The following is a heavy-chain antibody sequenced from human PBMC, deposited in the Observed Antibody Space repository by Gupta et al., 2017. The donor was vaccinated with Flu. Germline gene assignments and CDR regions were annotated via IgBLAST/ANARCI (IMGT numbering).Heavy chain of an antibody. Sequence: EVQLVESGGGLVQPGGALRLSCGASGFPPSYYWMSWVRQAPGKGPELVANINRDGSVINYMDFVRGRFTISRDNAKNAVYFQMNSLRVDDTAVYYCARDVGSGDYDSWGQGTLVTVSS. J-gene: IGHJ5*01. V-gene: IGHV3-7*01. CDR2: INRDGSVI. CDR3: ARDVGSGDYDS. D-gene: IGHD4-17*01. CDR1: GFPPSYYW.